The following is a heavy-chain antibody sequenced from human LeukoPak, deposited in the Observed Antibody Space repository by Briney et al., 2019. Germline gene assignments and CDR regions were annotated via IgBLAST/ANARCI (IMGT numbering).Heavy chain of an antibody. J-gene: IGHJ4*02. Sequence: ASVKVSCKASGYTFTGYYMHWVRQAPGQGLEWMGWINPNSGNTNYAQKLQGRVTMTTDTSTSTAYMELRSLRSDDTAVYYCARDGFRDSSGWYDYWGQGTLVTVSS. D-gene: IGHD6-19*01. CDR1: GYTFTGYY. CDR3: ARDGFRDSSGWYDY. CDR2: INPNSGNT. V-gene: IGHV1-18*04.